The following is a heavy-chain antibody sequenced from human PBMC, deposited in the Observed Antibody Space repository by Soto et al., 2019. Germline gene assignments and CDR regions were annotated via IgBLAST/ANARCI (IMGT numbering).Heavy chain of an antibody. CDR2: ISSDGETK. V-gene: IGHV3-30*18. Sequence: GESRKISGVASGFTFSSFGNHWVRQAPGKGLEWVGVISSDGETKYYADSVKGRFTISRDNSKNTLYLQMDSLRPEDTAVYYCAKEVAVAGDLDYWGHGTLVTVSS. CDR3: AKEVAVAGDLDY. J-gene: IGHJ4*01. D-gene: IGHD6-19*01. CDR1: GFTFSSFG.